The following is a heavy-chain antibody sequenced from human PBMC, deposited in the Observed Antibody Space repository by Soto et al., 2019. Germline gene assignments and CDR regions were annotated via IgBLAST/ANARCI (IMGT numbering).Heavy chain of an antibody. Sequence: SETLSLTCAVYGGSFSGYYWSWIRQPPGKGLEWIGEINHSGSTNYNPSLKSRVTISVDTSKNQFPLKLSSVTAADTAVYYCARVRWSGYYYPRGSWFDPWGQGTLVSVSS. J-gene: IGHJ5*02. CDR2: INHSGST. CDR3: ARVRWSGYYYPRGSWFDP. D-gene: IGHD3-22*01. CDR1: GGSFSGYY. V-gene: IGHV4-34*01.